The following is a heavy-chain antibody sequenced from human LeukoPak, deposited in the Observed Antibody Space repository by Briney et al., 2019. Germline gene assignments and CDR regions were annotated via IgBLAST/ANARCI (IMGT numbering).Heavy chain of an antibody. CDR1: GGSITTNNYY. CDR3: ARPLKPAAAYDY. Sequence: SETLSLTCTVSGGSITTNNYYWGWIRQPPGKGLEWIGMISYSGSTYYNPSLKSRVTMSVDTSKNQFSLKLSSVTAADTAVYYCARPLKPAAAYDYWGQGTLVTVSS. J-gene: IGHJ4*02. CDR2: ISYSGST. D-gene: IGHD6-13*01. V-gene: IGHV4-39*07.